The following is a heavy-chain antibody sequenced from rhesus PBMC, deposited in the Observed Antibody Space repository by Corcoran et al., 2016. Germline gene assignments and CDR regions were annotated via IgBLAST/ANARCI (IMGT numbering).Heavy chain of an antibody. J-gene: IGHJ4*01. V-gene: IGHV5-2*01. D-gene: IGHD6-13*01. Sequence: EVQLVQSGAAVKRPGESLKISCQTSGYSFTSYWIHWVSPIPGKGLEWMGAINPIDSDTRYSPSFQGQVTISADKSISTTYLQLSSLKASDSATYYCARVWAPGYTDYWGQGVLVTVSS. CDR2: INPIDSDT. CDR3: ARVWAPGYTDY. CDR1: GYSFTSYW.